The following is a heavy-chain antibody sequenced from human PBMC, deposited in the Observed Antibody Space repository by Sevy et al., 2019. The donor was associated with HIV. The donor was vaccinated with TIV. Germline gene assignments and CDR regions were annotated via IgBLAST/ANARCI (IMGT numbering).Heavy chain of an antibody. CDR2: ISWNSGSI. Sequence: GGSLRISCAASGFTFDDYAMHWVRQAPGKGLEWVSGISWNSGSIGYADSVKGRFTISRDNAKNSLYLQMNSLRAEDTDLYYCAKEAGKYYYYGIDVWGQGTTVTVSS. CDR1: GFTFDDYA. D-gene: IGHD6-19*01. CDR3: AKEAGKYYYYGIDV. V-gene: IGHV3-9*01. J-gene: IGHJ6*02.